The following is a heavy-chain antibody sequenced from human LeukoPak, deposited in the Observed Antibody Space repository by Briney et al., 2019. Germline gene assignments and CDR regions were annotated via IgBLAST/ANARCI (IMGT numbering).Heavy chain of an antibody. D-gene: IGHD5/OR15-5a*01. J-gene: IGHJ4*02. CDR3: AAVYVCDLLEFFDY. Sequence: GAPVKVSCKVSGDNLSELTVHWVRQAPGKGVEWIGGFDPEEGERLYAQTFEGRVTMTEDATIYIDYLQLTSLISEDTAVDYCAAVYVCDLLEFFDYWGQGTLVTVSS. CDR1: GDNLSELT. CDR2: FDPEEGER. V-gene: IGHV1-24*01.